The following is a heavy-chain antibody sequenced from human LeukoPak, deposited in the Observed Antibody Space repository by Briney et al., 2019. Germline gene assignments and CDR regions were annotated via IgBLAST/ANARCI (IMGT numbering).Heavy chain of an antibody. J-gene: IGHJ4*02. Sequence: GRSLRLSCAASGFTFSNYGMHWVRQAPGKGLEWVAVISDDGNNKYYVDSVRGRFTISRDNSKNTLYLQMDSLRAEDTAVYYCAKDRWPMTTVVTPYFDYWGQGTLVTVSS. CDR3: AKDRWPMTTVVTPYFDY. CDR2: ISDDGNNK. D-gene: IGHD4-23*01. CDR1: GFTFSNYG. V-gene: IGHV3-30*18.